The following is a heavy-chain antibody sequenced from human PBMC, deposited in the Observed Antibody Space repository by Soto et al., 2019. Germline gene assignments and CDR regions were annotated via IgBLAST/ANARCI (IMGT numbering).Heavy chain of an antibody. CDR1: GSSVSSSSYY. CDR2: IYYSGIT. D-gene: IGHD4-17*01. Sequence: SETLSLTCTVSGSSVSSSSYYWGRVRQPPGKGLEWIGSIYYSGITYYNPSLKSRVTISVDTSKNQFSLKLSSVTAADTAVYYCARGSDYGDYQGVYWGQGTLVTVSS. J-gene: IGHJ4*02. V-gene: IGHV4-39*01. CDR3: ARGSDYGDYQGVY.